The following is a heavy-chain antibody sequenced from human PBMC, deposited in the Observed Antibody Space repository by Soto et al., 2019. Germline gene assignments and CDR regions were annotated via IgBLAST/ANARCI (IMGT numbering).Heavy chain of an antibody. CDR1: AFTVYY. D-gene: IGHD6-13*01. Sequence: QVQLIQSGAEVKKPGASMKVSCKASAFTVYYLHWVRQAPGQGLEWMGRINPNTGVTDYAQRFQGRVTMTSDTSITTAFMDLSNVDFADTDVYYCALERQLNSPSDGFDIWGQGTMVTVSS. J-gene: IGHJ3*02. CDR2: INPNTGVT. CDR3: ALERQLNSPSDGFDI. V-gene: IGHV1-2*02.